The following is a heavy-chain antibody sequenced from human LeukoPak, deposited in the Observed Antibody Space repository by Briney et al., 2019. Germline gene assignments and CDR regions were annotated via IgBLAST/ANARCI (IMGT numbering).Heavy chain of an antibody. Sequence: GGSLRLSCAASGFTFTTYWMHWVRQAPGKGLVWVSHINSDGSITSYADSVKGRFTISRDNAKNTLFLQMNSLRAEDTAVYYCARDAVDTANAVWGQGTTVTVSS. D-gene: IGHD5-18*01. V-gene: IGHV3-74*01. CDR2: INSDGSIT. J-gene: IGHJ6*02. CDR1: GFTFTTYW. CDR3: ARDAVDTANAV.